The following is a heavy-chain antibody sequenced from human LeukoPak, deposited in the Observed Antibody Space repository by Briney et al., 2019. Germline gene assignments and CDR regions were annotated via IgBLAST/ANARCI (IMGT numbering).Heavy chain of an antibody. V-gene: IGHV4-59*12. CDR2: IYYSGST. CDR3: ARAKGGGDYASDY. J-gene: IGHJ4*02. D-gene: IGHD4-17*01. Sequence: SETLSLTCTVSGGSISSYYWSWIRQPPGKGLEWIGYIYYSGSTNYNPSLKSRVTISVDTSKNQFSLKLSSVTAADTAVYYCARAKGGGDYASDYWGQGTLVTVSS. CDR1: GGSISSYY.